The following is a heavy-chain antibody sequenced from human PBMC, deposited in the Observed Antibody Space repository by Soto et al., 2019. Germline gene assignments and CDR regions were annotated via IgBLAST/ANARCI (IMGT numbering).Heavy chain of an antibody. CDR2: ISYDGSNK. Sequence: QVQLVESGGGVVQPGRSLRLSCAASGFTFSSYAMHWVRQAPGKGLEWVAVISYDGSNKYYADSVKGRFTISRDNSKNTLYLQMNSLRAEDTAVYYCARADALYAFDIWGQGTMVTVSS. D-gene: IGHD3-16*01. J-gene: IGHJ3*02. V-gene: IGHV3-30-3*01. CDR1: GFTFSSYA. CDR3: ARADALYAFDI.